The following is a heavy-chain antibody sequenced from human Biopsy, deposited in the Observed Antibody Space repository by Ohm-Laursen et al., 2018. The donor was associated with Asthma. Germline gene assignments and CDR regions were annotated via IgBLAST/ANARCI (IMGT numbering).Heavy chain of an antibody. CDR1: GYNFISFA. CDR3: ARTYYDFLTGQVKDVFGV. CDR2: VNAGNGDT. V-gene: IGHV1-3*01. J-gene: IGHJ3*01. Sequence: SSVKVSCKASGYNFISFAIHWVRQAPGQRLEWMGWVNAGNGDTKYSQKFQGRVTITRDTSASTAHMELRSLRSEDTATYYCARTYYDFLTGQVKDVFGVWGQGTMVTVSS. D-gene: IGHD3-9*01.